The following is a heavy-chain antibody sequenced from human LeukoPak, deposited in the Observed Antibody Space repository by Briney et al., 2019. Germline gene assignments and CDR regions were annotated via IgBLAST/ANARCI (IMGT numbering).Heavy chain of an antibody. CDR3: ARDHLLSGSYYNCPRY. CDR2: ISSSSSYI. D-gene: IGHD3-10*01. J-gene: IGHJ4*02. CDR1: GFTFSSYS. Sequence: PGGSLRLSCAASGFTFSSYSMNWFRQAPGKGLEWISSISSSSSYIYYADSVKGRFTISRDNAKNSLYLQMNSLRAEDTAVYYCARDHLLSGSYYNCPRYWGQGTLVTVSS. V-gene: IGHV3-21*01.